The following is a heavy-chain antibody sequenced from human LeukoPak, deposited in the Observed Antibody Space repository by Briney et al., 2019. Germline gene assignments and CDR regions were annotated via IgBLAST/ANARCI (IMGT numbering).Heavy chain of an antibody. V-gene: IGHV4-61*01. J-gene: IGHJ4*02. Sequence: SGTLSPTCPVSGGSVSSSIYHWFWIRQPPGKGLEWIGFTYNGGSTYYNPSLKSRVTISVDMAKNQFSLKVMSVTAADTAVYYCVRGHGGYWGQGTLVTVSS. CDR3: VRGHGGY. CDR1: GGSVSSSIYH. CDR2: TYNGGST.